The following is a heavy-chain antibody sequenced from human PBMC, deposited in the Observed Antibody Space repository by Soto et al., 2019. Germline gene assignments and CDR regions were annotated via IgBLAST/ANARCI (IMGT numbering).Heavy chain of an antibody. CDR3: ARATRSGSPHFDH. Sequence: ASVKVSCKVAGYTFSNYYMHWVRQAPGQGLEWMGIINPSGDSTSYAQEFQGRVTMTRETSTSTLYMELSSLRSEDTAVYYCARATRSGSPHFDHWGQGTLVTVSS. J-gene: IGHJ4*02. CDR1: GYTFSNYY. V-gene: IGHV1-46*01. D-gene: IGHD5-12*01. CDR2: INPSGDST.